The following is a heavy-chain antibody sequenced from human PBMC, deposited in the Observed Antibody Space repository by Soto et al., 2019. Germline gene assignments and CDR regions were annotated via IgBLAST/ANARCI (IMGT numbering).Heavy chain of an antibody. CDR3: ARAVWGGGMDY. Sequence: QPGGSPVIGCASSVFTFSIYGMHWVRQATGKGLEWVSAMSTAGDKYYPDSVRGRFTISRENAKNSLYLQMNSLRGGDTAVYYCARAVWGGGMDYWGQGTLVTVSS. CDR2: MSTAGDK. CDR1: VFTFSIYG. V-gene: IGHV3-13*01. D-gene: IGHD3-16*01. J-gene: IGHJ4*02.